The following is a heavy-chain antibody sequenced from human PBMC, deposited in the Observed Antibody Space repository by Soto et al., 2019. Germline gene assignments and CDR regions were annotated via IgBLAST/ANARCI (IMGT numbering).Heavy chain of an antibody. V-gene: IGHV3-30*03. CDR1: GFSFSRYG. J-gene: IGHJ6*02. Sequence: QVQLVESGGGVVQPGRSLRLSCAASGFSFSRYGMHWVRQAPGKGLEWVAVISYDGSKKYDADSVKGRFTISRDNSKNTXXLQMNNLTPEDTAVYYCVRDSISGSYYFYYYGMDVWGLGTTVTVSS. CDR3: VRDSISGSYYFYYYGMDV. D-gene: IGHD1-26*01. CDR2: ISYDGSKK.